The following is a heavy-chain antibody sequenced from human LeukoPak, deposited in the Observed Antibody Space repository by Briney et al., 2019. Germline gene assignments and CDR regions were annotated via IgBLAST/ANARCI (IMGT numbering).Heavy chain of an antibody. CDR1: GFTVSSNY. J-gene: IGHJ4*02. CDR2: IYNGGST. Sequence: PGGSLRLSCAASGFTVSSNYMSWVRQAPGKGLEWVSVIYNGGSTYYADSVKGRFTISRDNSKNTLCLQMNSLRAEDTAVYYCARDSYNWNDGGGEDYWGQGTLVTVPS. CDR3: ARDSYNWNDGGGEDY. D-gene: IGHD1-20*01. V-gene: IGHV3-53*01.